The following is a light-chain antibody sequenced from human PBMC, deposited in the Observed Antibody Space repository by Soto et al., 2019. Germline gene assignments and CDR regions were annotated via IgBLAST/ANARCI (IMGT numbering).Light chain of an antibody. CDR3: QPYHIYPLA. V-gene: IGKV1D-16*01. J-gene: IGKJ4*01. CDR2: AAS. Sequence: DVQMTQSPSSLSASVGDRVTITCRASQDINSYLAWYQQKPGNAPKSLIYAASSLQTGVPSRFSGSEYATDFTLCISNLQPEDSATYYGQPYHIYPLAFGGRTKVEIK. CDR1: QDINSY.